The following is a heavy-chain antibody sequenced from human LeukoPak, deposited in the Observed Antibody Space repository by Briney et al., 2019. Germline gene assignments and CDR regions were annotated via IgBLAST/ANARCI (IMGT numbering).Heavy chain of an antibody. CDR1: GGTFSSYA. CDR2: IIPIFGTA. J-gene: IGHJ5*02. D-gene: IGHD3-22*01. V-gene: IGHV1-69*13. Sequence: SVKVSCKASGGTFSSYAISWVRQAPGQGLEWMGGIIPIFGTANYAQKFQGRVTITADESTSTAYMELSSLRSEDTAVYYCAGDEHYYDSSGYYYVFDPWGQGTLVTVSS. CDR3: AGDEHYYDSSGYYYVFDP.